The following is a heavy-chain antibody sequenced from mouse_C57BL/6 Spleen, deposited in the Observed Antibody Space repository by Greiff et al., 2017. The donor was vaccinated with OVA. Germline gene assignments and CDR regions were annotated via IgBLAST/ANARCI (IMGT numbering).Heavy chain of an antibody. CDR2: ISSGGSYT. CDR3: ARPPVYYDSDAGFAY. V-gene: IGHV5-6*01. CDR1: GFTFSSYG. D-gene: IGHD2-4*01. J-gene: IGHJ3*01. Sequence: EVNVVESGGDLVKPGGSLKLSCAASGFTFSSYGMSWVRQTPDKRLEWVATISSGGSYTYYPDSVKGRFTISRDNAKNTLFLQMSSLKSEDTAMYYCARPPVYYDSDAGFAYWGQGTLVTVSA.